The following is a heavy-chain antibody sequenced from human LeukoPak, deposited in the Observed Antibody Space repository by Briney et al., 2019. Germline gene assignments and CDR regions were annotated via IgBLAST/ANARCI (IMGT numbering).Heavy chain of an antibody. D-gene: IGHD1-1*01. CDR2: IYYSGST. CDR3: ASSWNDFFGWFDP. V-gene: IGHV4-59*01. Sequence: SETLSLTCTVSGGSISSYYWSWIRQPPGKGLEWIRYIYYSGSTNYNPSLKSRVTISVDTSKNQFSLKLSSVTAADTAVYYCASSWNDFFGWFDPWGQGTLVTVSS. CDR1: GGSISSYY. J-gene: IGHJ5*02.